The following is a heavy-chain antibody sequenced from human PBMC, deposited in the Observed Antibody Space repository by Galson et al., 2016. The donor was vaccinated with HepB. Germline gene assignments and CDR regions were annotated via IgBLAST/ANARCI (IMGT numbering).Heavy chain of an antibody. CDR1: GGSISGSPYY. V-gene: IGHV4-39*01. CDR3: ARYPDV. J-gene: IGHJ1*01. Sequence: ETLSLTCTVAGGSISGSPYYWGWIRQSPGKGLQSIGSMNDYGATFYTPSLESQVTMFVDTSRNQLSLRLRSVTATDTAVYFCARYPDVWGRGILVTVSS. D-gene: IGHD1-14*01. CDR2: MNDYGAT.